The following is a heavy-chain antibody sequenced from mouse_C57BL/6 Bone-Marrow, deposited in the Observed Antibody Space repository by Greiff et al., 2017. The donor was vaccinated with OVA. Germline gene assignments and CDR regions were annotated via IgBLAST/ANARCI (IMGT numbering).Heavy chain of an antibody. Sequence: EVMLVESGGGLVQPGGSLKLSCAASGFTFSDYGMAWVRQAPRKGPEWVAFISNLAYSIYYAATVTGRFPISRANAKNTLYLEMSSLRSEDTAMYYCARGNYEGFYAMDYWGQGTSVTVSS. CDR1: GFTFSDYG. J-gene: IGHJ4*01. CDR2: ISNLAYSI. D-gene: IGHD1-1*01. CDR3: ARGNYEGFYAMDY. V-gene: IGHV5-15*04.